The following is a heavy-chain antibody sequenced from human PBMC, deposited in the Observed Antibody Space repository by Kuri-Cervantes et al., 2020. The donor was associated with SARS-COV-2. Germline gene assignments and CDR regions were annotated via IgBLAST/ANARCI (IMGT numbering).Heavy chain of an antibody. CDR2: ISSSSSTI. D-gene: IGHD5-18*01. J-gene: IGHJ4*02. Sequence: GESLKIPCAASGFTFSSYSMNWVRQAPGKGLEWVSYISSSSSTIYYADSVKGRFTISRDNAKNSLYLQMNSLRDEDTAVYYCARDSRGYSYGYGHLFDYWGQGTLVTVSS. CDR3: ARDSRGYSYGYGHLFDY. CDR1: GFTFSSYS. V-gene: IGHV3-48*02.